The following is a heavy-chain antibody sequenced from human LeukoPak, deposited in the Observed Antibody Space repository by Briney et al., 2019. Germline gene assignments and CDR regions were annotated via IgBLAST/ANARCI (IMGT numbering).Heavy chain of an antibody. Sequence: GGSLRLSCAASGFTFSSYAMSWVRQAPGKGLEWVSAISGSGGSTYYADSVKGRFTISRDNSKNTLYLQMNSLRAEDTAVNYCAKCGYSSSWYSYYFYYGMDVWGQGTTVTVSS. CDR1: GFTFSSYA. V-gene: IGHV3-23*01. CDR2: ISGSGGST. J-gene: IGHJ6*02. D-gene: IGHD6-13*01. CDR3: AKCGYSSSWYSYYFYYGMDV.